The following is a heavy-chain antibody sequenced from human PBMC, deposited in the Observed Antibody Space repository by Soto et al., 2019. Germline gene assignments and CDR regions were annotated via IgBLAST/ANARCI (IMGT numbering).Heavy chain of an antibody. V-gene: IGHV3-33*01. Sequence: GGSLRLSCAASGFTFSSYGMHWVRQAPGKGLEWVAVIWYDGSNKYYADSVKGRFTKSRDNSKNTMYLQMNSLRAEATAVYYCARGNKGAGAMFDYYYYGMDVWGQGTTVTVSS. D-gene: IGHD3-10*02. CDR3: ARGNKGAGAMFDYYYYGMDV. CDR2: IWYDGSNK. CDR1: GFTFSSYG. J-gene: IGHJ6*02.